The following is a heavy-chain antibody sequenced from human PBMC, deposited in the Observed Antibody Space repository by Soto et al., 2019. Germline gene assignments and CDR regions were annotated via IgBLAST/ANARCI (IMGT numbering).Heavy chain of an antibody. J-gene: IGHJ5*02. D-gene: IGHD3-10*01. V-gene: IGHV4-34*01. CDR1: GGYFNDNY. CDR2: ISRSGTT. Sequence: QVQLQQWGAGLLKPSETLSLSCAVYGGYFNDNYYTWFRQPPGKGLKWIGEISRSGTTKYIPSLKSHASISFDTSKAHVSLKVTSVTAAVTAVYYCATSLWFGTQVELWGQGALVTVSS. CDR3: ATSLWFGTQVEL.